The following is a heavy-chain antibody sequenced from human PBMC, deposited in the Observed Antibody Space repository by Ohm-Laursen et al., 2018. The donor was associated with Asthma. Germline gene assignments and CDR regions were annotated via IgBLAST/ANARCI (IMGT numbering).Heavy chain of an antibody. D-gene: IGHD2-21*02. Sequence: SLRLSCTASGFTFSTFAMHWVRQAPGKGPEWVSIITSDGGWTSYADSVRGRFTISKDNSKNILYMQMNSLRAEDTAVYYCARRDYSGGDPDAAFDIWGQGQWSPSLQ. CDR1: GFTFSTFA. V-gene: IGHV3-30-3*01. CDR2: ITSDGGWT. J-gene: IGHJ3*02. CDR3: ARRDYSGGDPDAAFDI.